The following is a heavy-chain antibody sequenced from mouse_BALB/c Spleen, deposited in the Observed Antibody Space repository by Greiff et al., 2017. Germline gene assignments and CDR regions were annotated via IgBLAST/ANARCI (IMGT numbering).Heavy chain of an antibody. J-gene: IGHJ2*01. Sequence: VQLQQSGAELARPGASVKLSCKASGYTFTSYWMQWVKQRPGQGLEWIGAIYPGDGDTRYTQKFKGKATLTADKSSSTAYMQLSSLASEDSAVYYCARYGNYVDYWGQGTTLTVSS. CDR3: ARYGNYVDY. V-gene: IGHV1-87*01. CDR1: GYTFTSYW. CDR2: IYPGDGDT. D-gene: IGHD2-1*01.